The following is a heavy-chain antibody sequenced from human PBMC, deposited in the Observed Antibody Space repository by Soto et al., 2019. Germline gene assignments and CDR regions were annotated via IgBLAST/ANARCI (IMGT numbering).Heavy chain of an antibody. CDR3: ARGDYYDFWSGYYRSPEKNYYYYGMDV. Sequence: SVKVSCKASGGTFSSYAISWVRQAPGQGLEWMGGIIPIFGTANYAQKFQGRVTITADESTSTAYMELSSLRSEDTAVYYCARGDYYDFWSGYYRSPEKNYYYYGMDVWGQGTTVTAP. D-gene: IGHD3-3*01. CDR2: IIPIFGTA. J-gene: IGHJ6*02. CDR1: GGTFSSYA. V-gene: IGHV1-69*01.